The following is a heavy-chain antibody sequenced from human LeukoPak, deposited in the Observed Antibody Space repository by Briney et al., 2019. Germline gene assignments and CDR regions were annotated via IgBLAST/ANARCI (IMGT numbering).Heavy chain of an antibody. V-gene: IGHV1-2*02. CDR1: GYTFTGYY. CDR3: ARDCSSTSCSDY. Sequence: VASVKVSCKASGYTFTGYYTHWVRQAPGQGLEWMGWINPNSGGTNYAQKFQGRVTMTRDTSISTAYMELSRLRSDDTAVYYCARDCSSTSCSDYWGQGTLVTVSS. J-gene: IGHJ4*02. CDR2: INPNSGGT. D-gene: IGHD2-2*01.